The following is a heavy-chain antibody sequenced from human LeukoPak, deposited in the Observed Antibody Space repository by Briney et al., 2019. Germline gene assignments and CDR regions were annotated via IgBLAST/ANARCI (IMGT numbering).Heavy chain of an antibody. CDR3: ARCTASCYANAFDV. D-gene: IGHD2-2*01. CDR1: GFTFNNNA. Sequence: GGSLRLSCTASGFTFNNNAMSWVRQAPGKGLEWVSAINGGGDATEYTDSVKGRFTISRDNSKNTLYLQMNSLRPEDTAVYYCARCTASCYANAFDVWGHGTFVTVSS. J-gene: IGHJ3*01. CDR2: INGGGDAT. V-gene: IGHV3-23*01.